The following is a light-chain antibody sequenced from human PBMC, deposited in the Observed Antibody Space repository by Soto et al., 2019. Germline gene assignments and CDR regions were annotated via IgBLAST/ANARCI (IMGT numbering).Light chain of an antibody. CDR3: QQRSNWPVT. J-gene: IGKJ1*01. V-gene: IGKV3-11*01. CDR1: QSVSTY. Sequence: EIVLTQSPATLSLSPGERATLSCRASQSVSTYLAWYQQKPGQAPRLLIYDASSRATGIPARFSGSGSGTEFTITISSLETEDFAVYYCQQRSNWPVTFGQGTRVEIK. CDR2: DAS.